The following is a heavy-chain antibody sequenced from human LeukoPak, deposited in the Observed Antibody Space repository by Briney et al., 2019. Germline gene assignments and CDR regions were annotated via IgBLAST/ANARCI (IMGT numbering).Heavy chain of an antibody. CDR1: GGSISTYY. CDR2: IYYSGST. J-gene: IGHJ3*02. CDR3: ARRPSITMVRGVHRAFDI. V-gene: IGHV4-59*12. Sequence: SETLSLTCTFSGGSISTYYWSWIRQPPGKGLEWIGYIYYSGSTNYNPSLKSRVTISVDTSKNQFSLKLSSVTAADTAVYYCARRPSITMVRGVHRAFDIWGQGTMVTVSS. D-gene: IGHD3-10*01.